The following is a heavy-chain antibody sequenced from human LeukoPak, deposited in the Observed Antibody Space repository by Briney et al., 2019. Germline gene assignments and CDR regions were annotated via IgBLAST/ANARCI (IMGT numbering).Heavy chain of an antibody. V-gene: IGHV3-33*01. J-gene: IGHJ4*02. CDR3: ARDRYSSSSPFYY. CDR2: IWYDGSNK. Sequence: GRSLRLSCAASGFTFSSYGMHWVRQAPGKGLEWVAVIWYDGSNKYYADSVKGRFTISRDNSKNTLYLQMNSLRAEDTAVYYCARDRYSSSSPFYYWGQGTLVTVSS. CDR1: GFTFSSYG. D-gene: IGHD6-6*01.